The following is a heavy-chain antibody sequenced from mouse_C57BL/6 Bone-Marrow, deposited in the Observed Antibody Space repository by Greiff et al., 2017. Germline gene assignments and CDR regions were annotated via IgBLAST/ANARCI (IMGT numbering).Heavy chain of an antibody. V-gene: IGHV2-2*01. CDR3: ARNDLPYGSSHWYFDV. CDR1: GFSLTSYG. J-gene: IGHJ1*03. CDR2: IWSGGST. D-gene: IGHD1-1*01. Sequence: VMLVESGPGLVQPSQSLSITCTVSGFSLTSYGVHWVRQSPGKGLEWLGVIWSGGSTDYNAAFISRLSISKDNSKSQVFFKMNSLQADDTAIYYCARNDLPYGSSHWYFDVWGTGTTVTVSS.